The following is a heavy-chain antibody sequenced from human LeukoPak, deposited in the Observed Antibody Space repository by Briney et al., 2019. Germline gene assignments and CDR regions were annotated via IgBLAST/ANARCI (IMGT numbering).Heavy chain of an antibody. D-gene: IGHD6-13*01. Sequence: PSETLSLTCAVSGDSISSGAYSWSWIRQPPGKGLGWIGYIYHGGSTSYNPSLKSRVTISVDRSKNQFSLRLSSVTAADTAVYYCARYVHSSSWPTFDYWGQGTLVTVSS. CDR3: ARYVHSSSWPTFDY. CDR2: IYHGGST. J-gene: IGHJ4*02. V-gene: IGHV4-30-2*01. CDR1: GDSISSGAYS.